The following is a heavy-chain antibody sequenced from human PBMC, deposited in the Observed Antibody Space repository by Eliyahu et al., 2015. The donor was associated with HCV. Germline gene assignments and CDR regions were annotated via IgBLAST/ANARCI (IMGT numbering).Heavy chain of an antibody. Sequence: RFTISRDNAKNPLYLQMNSLRAEDTALYYCAKDRTPGPDAFDIWGQGTMVTVSS. V-gene: IGHV3-9*01. D-gene: IGHD1-14*01. J-gene: IGHJ3*02. CDR3: AKDRTPGPDAFDI.